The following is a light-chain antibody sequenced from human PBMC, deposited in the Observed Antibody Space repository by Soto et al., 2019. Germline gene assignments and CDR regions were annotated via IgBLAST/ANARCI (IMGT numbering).Light chain of an antibody. Sequence: QSALSQPRSVSGSPGQSVTLSCTGTSSDVGGYNYVTWYQQYPGKAPKVMIYDVKTRPSGVPDRFSGSKSGNTASLNISGLQAEDEADYYCCSYAGDYTFVFGTGTKLTVL. V-gene: IGLV2-11*01. CDR2: DVK. CDR1: SSDVGGYNY. J-gene: IGLJ1*01. CDR3: CSYAGDYTFV.